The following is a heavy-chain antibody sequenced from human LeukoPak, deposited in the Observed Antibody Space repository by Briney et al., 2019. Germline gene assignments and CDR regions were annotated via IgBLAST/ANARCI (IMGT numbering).Heavy chain of an antibody. J-gene: IGHJ5*02. V-gene: IGHV1-2*02. CDR2: INPNSGGT. CDR3: ARDRVGCSSTSCYLPYSWFDP. CDR1: GYTFTGYY. D-gene: IGHD2-2*01. Sequence: GASVKVSCKASGYTFTGYYMHWVRQAPGQGLEWMGWINPNSGGTNYAQKFQGRVTMTRDTSISTAYMELSRLRSDDTAVYYCARDRVGCSSTSCYLPYSWFDPWGQGTLVTVSS.